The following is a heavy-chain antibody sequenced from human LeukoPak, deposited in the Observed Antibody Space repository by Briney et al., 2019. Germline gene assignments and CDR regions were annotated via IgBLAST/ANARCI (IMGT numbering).Heavy chain of an antibody. CDR2: INHGGST. CDR1: GGSFSGYY. V-gene: IGHV4-34*01. D-gene: IGHD3-22*01. J-gene: IGHJ4*02. Sequence: SETLSLTCAVYGGSFSGYYWSWIRQPPGKGLERIGEINHGGSTNYNPSLKSRVTISVDTSKNQFSLKLSSVTAADTAVYYCAGTYYYDSSGYYHYSLWGQGTLVTVSS. CDR3: AGTYYYDSSGYYHYSL.